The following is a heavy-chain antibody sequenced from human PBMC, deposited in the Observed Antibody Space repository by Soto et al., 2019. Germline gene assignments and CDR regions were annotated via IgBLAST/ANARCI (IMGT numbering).Heavy chain of an antibody. CDR1: GFSFSNYA. V-gene: IGHV3-33*01. D-gene: IGHD2-21*02. J-gene: IGHJ4*02. Sequence: PGGSLRLSCVASGFSFSNYAMHWVRQAPGKGLEWVAVIWYDGSNKYYRDSVKGRFTISRDNSKNTLSLQMNSLRAEDTAVYYCAREYCGGDCYNDYWGRGTLVTVSS. CDR3: AREYCGGDCYNDY. CDR2: IWYDGSNK.